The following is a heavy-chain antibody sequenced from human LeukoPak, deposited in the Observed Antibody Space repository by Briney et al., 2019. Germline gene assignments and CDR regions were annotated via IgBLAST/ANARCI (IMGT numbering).Heavy chain of an antibody. CDR2: IYPGGSDT. CDR1: GYSFTSYW. CDR3: ARRSHTEESAFDI. J-gene: IGHJ3*02. Sequence: GESLKISCKGSGYSFTSYWIGWVRQMPGKGLEWMGIIYPGGSDTRYSPSFQGQVTISADKSISTAYLQWSSLKASDTAMYYCARRSHTEESAFDIWGQGTMVTVSS. V-gene: IGHV5-51*01. D-gene: IGHD2-2*02.